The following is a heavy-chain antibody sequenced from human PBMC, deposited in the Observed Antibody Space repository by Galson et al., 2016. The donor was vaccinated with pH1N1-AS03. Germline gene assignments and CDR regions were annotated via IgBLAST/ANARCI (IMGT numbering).Heavy chain of an antibody. J-gene: IGHJ4*02. CDR2: ITSGSNYI. CDR3: ARDSYFHGDS. V-gene: IGHV3-21*01. Sequence: SLRLSCAASGFTFKTYSMTWVRQAPGKGLEWVSSITSGSNYIYFADSVKGRFTISRDNAKNSMYLHMNSLRPEDTAMYYCARDSYFHGDSWGQGTLVTVSS. CDR1: GFTFKTYS. D-gene: IGHD3-10*01.